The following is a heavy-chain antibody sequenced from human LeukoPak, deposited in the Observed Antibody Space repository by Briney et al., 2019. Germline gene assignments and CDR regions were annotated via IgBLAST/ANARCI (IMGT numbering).Heavy chain of an antibody. D-gene: IGHD6-13*01. V-gene: IGHV1-3*01. CDR1: QYTFTDYA. CDR2: IDAGNGKT. J-gene: IGHJ4*02. Sequence: ASVKVSCKASQYTFTDYAVHWVRQAPGQRLEWMGWIDAGNGKTKYSQSFQGRVTIIRDASATTAYMELSSLTSEDTAVYYCARGAVYSSSQADYWGQGTLVTVSS. CDR3: ARGAVYSSSQADY.